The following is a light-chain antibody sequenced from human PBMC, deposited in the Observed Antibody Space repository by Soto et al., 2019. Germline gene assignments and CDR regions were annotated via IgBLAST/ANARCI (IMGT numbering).Light chain of an antibody. CDR2: GAS. CDR1: QSVSSNY. CDR3: QQYGSSYPWT. V-gene: IGKV3-20*01. Sequence: EIVMTQSPATLSVSPGEGVTLSCRTSQSVSSNYLAWYQQKPGQAPRLLFYGASSRATGIPDRFSGSGSGTDFTLTIRRLEPEDFAVYYCQQYGSSYPWTFGQGTKVDIK. J-gene: IGKJ1*01.